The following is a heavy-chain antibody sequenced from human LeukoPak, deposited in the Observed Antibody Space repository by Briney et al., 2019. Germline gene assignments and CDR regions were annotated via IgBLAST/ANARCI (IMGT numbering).Heavy chain of an antibody. V-gene: IGHV3-11*01. CDR1: GFTFSDYY. CDR3: ARDRRTYYYDSKGFDT. J-gene: IGHJ3*02. CDR2: ISSSGSTI. Sequence: GGSLRLSCAASGFTFSDYYMSWIRQAPGKGLEWVSYISSSGSTIYYADSVKGRFTISRDNAKNSLYLQMNSLRAEDTAVYYCARDRRTYYYDSKGFDTWGQGTMVTVSS. D-gene: IGHD3-22*01.